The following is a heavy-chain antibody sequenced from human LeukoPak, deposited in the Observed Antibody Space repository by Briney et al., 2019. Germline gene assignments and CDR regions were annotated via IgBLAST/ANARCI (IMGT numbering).Heavy chain of an antibody. CDR3: AREKDKWGAFDI. CDR2: IYHSGST. CDR1: GGSISTYY. J-gene: IGHJ3*02. Sequence: SETLSLTCTVSGGSISTYYWSWIRQPPGKGLEWIGYIYHSGSTKYNPSLKSRVTISVDTSKNQFSLKLSSVTAADTAVYYCAREKDKWGAFDIWGQGTMVTVSS. D-gene: IGHD1-26*01. V-gene: IGHV4-59*12.